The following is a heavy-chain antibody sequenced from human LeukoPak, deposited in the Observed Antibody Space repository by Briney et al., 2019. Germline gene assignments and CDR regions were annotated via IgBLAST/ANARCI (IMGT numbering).Heavy chain of an antibody. Sequence: GGSLRLSCAASGFTFSSYGMHWVRQAPGKGLEWVAVISYDGSNKYYADSVKGRFTISRDNAKNSLYLQMNSLRAEDTAVYYCARAPSPPFYMDVWGKGTTVTVSS. V-gene: IGHV3-30*03. CDR3: ARAPSPPFYMDV. CDR1: GFTFSSYG. J-gene: IGHJ6*03. CDR2: ISYDGSNK.